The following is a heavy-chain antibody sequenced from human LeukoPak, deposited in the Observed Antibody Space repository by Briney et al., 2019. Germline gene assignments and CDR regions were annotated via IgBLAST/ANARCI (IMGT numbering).Heavy chain of an antibody. J-gene: IGHJ6*03. CDR2: INWNGGST. D-gene: IGHD6-6*01. CDR3: ARDPEGWQLVSHYHYYYTDV. Sequence: PGGSLRLSCAASGFTFDDYGMSWVRQAPGKGLEWVSGINWNGGSTGYADSVKGRFTVSRDNSKNTMYLQMNSLRAEDTAVYYCARDPEGWQLVSHYHYYYTDVWGKGTTVTVSS. V-gene: IGHV3-20*04. CDR1: GFTFDDYG.